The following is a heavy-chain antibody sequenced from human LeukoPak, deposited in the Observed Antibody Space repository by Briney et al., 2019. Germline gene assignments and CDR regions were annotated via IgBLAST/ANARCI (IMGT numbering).Heavy chain of an antibody. V-gene: IGHV3-21*01. D-gene: IGHD6-6*01. CDR3: ASGNYSSSYY. Sequence: GGSLRLSCAASGFTFSSFDMHWVRQPTGQGLEWVSSISSSSSYIYYADSVKGRFTISRDNAKNSLYLQMNSLRAEDTAVYYCASGNYSSSYYWGQGTLVTVSS. J-gene: IGHJ4*02. CDR1: GFTFSSFD. CDR2: ISSSSSYI.